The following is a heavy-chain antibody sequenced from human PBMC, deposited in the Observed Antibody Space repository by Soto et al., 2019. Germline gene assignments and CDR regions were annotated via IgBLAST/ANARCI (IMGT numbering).Heavy chain of an antibody. CDR3: ARSRVTYYYDRSAFDI. J-gene: IGHJ3*02. V-gene: IGHV1-69*01. Sequence: QVQLVQSGAEVKKPGSSVKVSCKASGGSFSSYAISWVRQAPGQGLEWMGGIIPIFGTANYAQKFQGRVTITADESTSTAYMELSSLRSEDTAVYYCARSRVTYYYDRSAFDIWGQGTMVTVSS. D-gene: IGHD3-22*01. CDR1: GGSFSSYA. CDR2: IIPIFGTA.